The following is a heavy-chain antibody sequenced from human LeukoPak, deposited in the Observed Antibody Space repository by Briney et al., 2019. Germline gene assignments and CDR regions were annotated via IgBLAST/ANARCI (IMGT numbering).Heavy chain of an antibody. Sequence: GRSLRLSCAVSGFTFSRNSMHWVRQAPGKGLERVADISYDGNNKHYADSVKGRFTISRDNSKNTLYLQMNSLRPEDTAVYFCAREALTGSWHWFDPWGQGTLVTVSS. D-gene: IGHD2-15*01. CDR2: ISYDGNNK. CDR1: GFTFSRNS. CDR3: AREALTGSWHWFDP. V-gene: IGHV3-30-3*01. J-gene: IGHJ5*02.